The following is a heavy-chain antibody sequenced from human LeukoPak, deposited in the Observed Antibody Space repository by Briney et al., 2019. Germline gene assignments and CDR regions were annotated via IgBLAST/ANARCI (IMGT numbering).Heavy chain of an antibody. V-gene: IGHV3-30*04. D-gene: IGHD3-22*01. Sequence: GGSLRLSCAASGFTFSSYVMHWVRQAPGKGLEWVAIISYDGSNEYYADSVKGRFTISRDNAKNSLYLQMNSLRAEDTAVYYCARRGNYYDSSGYLGYWGQGTLVTVSS. CDR2: ISYDGSNE. CDR3: ARRGNYYDSSGYLGY. J-gene: IGHJ4*02. CDR1: GFTFSSYV.